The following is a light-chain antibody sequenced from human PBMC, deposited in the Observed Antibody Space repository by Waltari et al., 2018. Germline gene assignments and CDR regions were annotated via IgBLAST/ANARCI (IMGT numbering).Light chain of an antibody. CDR1: SSAVGGHNF. CDR2: EVS. J-gene: IGLJ2*01. V-gene: IGLV2-8*01. CDR3: TSYAGSNILV. Sequence: QSALTQPPSASGPPGQSVTISCTGTSSAVGGHNFVPWYQQHPGKVPKLMIHEVSKRPSGVPDRFSGSKSGDTASLTVSGLQAEDEADYYCTSYAGSNILVFGGGTKLTVL.